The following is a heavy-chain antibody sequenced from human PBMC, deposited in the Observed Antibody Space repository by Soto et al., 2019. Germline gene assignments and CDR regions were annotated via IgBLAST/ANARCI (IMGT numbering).Heavy chain of an antibody. V-gene: IGHV4-31*03. CDR2: ISYSGRT. CDR1: GDSISSGAYY. J-gene: IGHJ4*02. Sequence: QVQLQESGPGLVKPSQTLSLTCTVSGDSISSGAYYWSWIRQHPGKGLEWIGYISYSGRTYYNPSLKSRLTISLDTSENQFSLKLSSVTAADTAVYYCARAPLNWGQGTLVTVSS. CDR3: ARAPLN.